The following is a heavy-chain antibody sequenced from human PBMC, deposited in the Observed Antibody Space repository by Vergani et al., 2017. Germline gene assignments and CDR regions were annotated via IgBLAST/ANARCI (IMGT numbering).Heavy chain of an antibody. CDR3: ARDPLGLRYFDY. CDR2: IIPIFGTA. V-gene: IGHV1-69*01. J-gene: IGHJ4*02. D-gene: IGHD5-12*01. CDR1: GGTFSSYA. Sequence: QVQLVQSGAEVKKPGSSVKVSCKASGGTFSSYAISWVRQAPGQGLEWMGGIIPIFGTANYAQKFQGRVTITADESTSTAYMELNSLRGEDTAVYYCARDPLGLRYFDYWGQGTLVTVSS.